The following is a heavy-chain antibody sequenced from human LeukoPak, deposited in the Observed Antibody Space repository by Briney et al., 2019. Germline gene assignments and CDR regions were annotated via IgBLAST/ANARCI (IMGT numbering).Heavy chain of an antibody. D-gene: IGHD3-10*01. CDR1: GYTFTGYY. Sequence: ASVKVSCKASGYTFTGYYMHWVRQAPGQGLEWMGRINPNSGGTNYAQKFQGRVTMTRDTSISTAYMELSSLRSEDTAVYYCASRMEVRGVLFDYWGQGTLVTVSS. V-gene: IGHV1-2*06. CDR2: INPNSGGT. CDR3: ASRMEVRGVLFDY. J-gene: IGHJ4*02.